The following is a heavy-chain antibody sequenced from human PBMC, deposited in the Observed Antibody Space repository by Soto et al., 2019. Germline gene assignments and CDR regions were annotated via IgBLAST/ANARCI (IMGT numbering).Heavy chain of an antibody. CDR3: ARESIIVVVPAALYYYYGMDV. CDR2: INPSGGST. D-gene: IGHD2-2*01. J-gene: IGHJ6*02. CDR1: GYTFTSYY. Sequence: GASVKVSCKASGYTFTSYYMHWVRQAPGQGLEWMGIINPSGGSTSYAQKFQGRVTMTRDTSTSTVYMELSSLRSEDTAVYYCARESIIVVVPAALYYYYGMDVWGQGTTVTSP. V-gene: IGHV1-46*01.